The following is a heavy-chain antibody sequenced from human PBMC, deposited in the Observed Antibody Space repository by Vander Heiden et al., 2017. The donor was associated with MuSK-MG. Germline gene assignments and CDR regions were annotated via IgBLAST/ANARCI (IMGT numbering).Heavy chain of an antibody. D-gene: IGHD2-15*01. J-gene: IGHJ4*02. V-gene: IGHV4-38-2*01. Sequence: QVQLQESGPGLVKPSETLSLTCAVSGYSISSGYYWGWIRQPPGKGLEWIGSIYHSGSTYDNPSLKSRVTISVDTSKNQFSLKMSSVTAADTAVYYCARRGGSQFVDWGQGNLVTVSS. CDR3: ARRGGSQFVD. CDR1: GYSISSGYY. CDR2: IYHSGST.